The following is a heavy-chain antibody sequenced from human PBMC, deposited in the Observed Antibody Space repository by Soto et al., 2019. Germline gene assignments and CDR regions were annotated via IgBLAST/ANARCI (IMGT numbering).Heavy chain of an antibody. CDR1: GLTFSRYT. V-gene: IGHV3-21*04. J-gene: IGHJ4*02. CDR2: ISTLSNYI. CDR3: ATALDTAMITSDY. D-gene: IGHD5-18*01. Sequence: GGSLRLSCAASGLTFSRYTMNWVRQAPGKGLEWVSSISTLSNYIFYADSVKGRFTISRDNAKNSLFLQMDSLRVEDTAVYYCATALDTAMITSDYWGQGTLVTVSS.